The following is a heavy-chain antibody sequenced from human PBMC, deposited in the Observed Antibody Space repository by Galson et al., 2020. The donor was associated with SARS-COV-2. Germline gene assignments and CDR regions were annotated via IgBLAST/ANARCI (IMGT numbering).Heavy chain of an antibody. CDR3: ARDGGDYYDSSGYYPLWAVDI. CDR2: IYSGGST. D-gene: IGHD3-22*01. J-gene: IGHJ3*02. CDR1: GFTVSSNY. V-gene: IGHV3-53*01. Sequence: GGSLRPSCAASGFTVSSNYMSWVRQAPGKGLEWVSVIYSGGSTYYADSVKGRFTISRDNSKNTLYLQMNSLRAEDTAVYYCARDGGDYYDSSGYYPLWAVDIWGQGTRFTVSS.